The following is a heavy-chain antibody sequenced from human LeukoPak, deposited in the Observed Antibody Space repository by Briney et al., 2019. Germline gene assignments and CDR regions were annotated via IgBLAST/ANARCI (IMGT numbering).Heavy chain of an antibody. Sequence: ASVKVSCKASGGTFSSYAISWVRQAPGQGLEWMGGIIPIFGTANYAQKFQGRVTITTDESTSTAYMELSSLRSEDTAVYYCASGSSGYRDHSFDYWGQGTLVTVSS. CDR1: GGTFSSYA. J-gene: IGHJ4*02. CDR3: ASGSSGYRDHSFDY. CDR2: IIPIFGTA. V-gene: IGHV1-69*05. D-gene: IGHD3-22*01.